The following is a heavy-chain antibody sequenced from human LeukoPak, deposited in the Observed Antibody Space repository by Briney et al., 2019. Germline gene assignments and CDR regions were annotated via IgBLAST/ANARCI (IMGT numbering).Heavy chain of an antibody. CDR1: GFTFSSYS. J-gene: IGHJ4*02. V-gene: IGHV3-48*01. D-gene: IGHD3-16*01. CDR2: ISSSSSTI. Sequence: GGSLRLSCAASGFTFSSYSMNWVRQAPGKGLEWVSYISSSSSTIYYADSVKGRFTISRDNAENSLYLQMNSLRAEDTAVYYCARGARYYFDYWGQGTLVTVSS. CDR3: ARGARYYFDY.